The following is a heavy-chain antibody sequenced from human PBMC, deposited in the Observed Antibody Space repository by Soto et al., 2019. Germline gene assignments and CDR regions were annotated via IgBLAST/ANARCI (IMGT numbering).Heavy chain of an antibody. CDR2: LSWYSGSI. CDR1: GFTFDDYA. CDR3: AKDREWEYSSSQAYVDY. J-gene: IGHJ4*02. Sequence: EVQLVESGGGLVQPGRSLRLSCAASGFTFDDYAMHWVRQAPGKGLEWVSGLSWYSGSIGYADYVKGRLTISRDNAKNPLYRQMNSLRAEDTALYYCAKDREWEYSSSQAYVDYWGQGTLDAVFS. V-gene: IGHV3-9*01. D-gene: IGHD6-6*01.